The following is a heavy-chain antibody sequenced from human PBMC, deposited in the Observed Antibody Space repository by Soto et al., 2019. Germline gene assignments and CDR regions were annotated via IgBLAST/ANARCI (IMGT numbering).Heavy chain of an antibody. CDR2: IYHSGST. Sequence: QVQLQESGPGLVKPSGTLSLTCAVSGGSISSSNWWSWVRQPPGKGLEWIGEIYHSGSTNYNPSHKSRVTISVDKSKNQFSWKLSSVTAADTAVYYCAGWIQLQQYYYYGMDVWGQGTTVTVSS. V-gene: IGHV4-4*02. D-gene: IGHD5-18*01. CDR3: AGWIQLQQYYYYGMDV. CDR1: GGSISSSNW. J-gene: IGHJ6*02.